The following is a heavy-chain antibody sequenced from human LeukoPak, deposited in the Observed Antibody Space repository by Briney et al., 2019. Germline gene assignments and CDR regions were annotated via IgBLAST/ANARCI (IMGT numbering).Heavy chain of an antibody. J-gene: IGHJ6*02. CDR2: INHSGST. CDR1: GGSFSGYY. V-gene: IGHV4-34*01. Sequence: PSETLSLTCAVYGGSFSGYYWSWIRQPPGKGLEWIGEINHSGSTNYNPSLKSRVTISVDTSKNQFSLKLSSVTAADPAVYYCARGERVLEWSPDYYYYGMDVWGQGTTVTVSS. D-gene: IGHD3-3*01. CDR3: ARGERVLEWSPDYYYYGMDV.